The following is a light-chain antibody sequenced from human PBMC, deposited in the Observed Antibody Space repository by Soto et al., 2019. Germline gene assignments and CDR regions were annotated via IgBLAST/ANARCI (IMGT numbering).Light chain of an antibody. V-gene: IGKV1-16*02. J-gene: IGKJ5*01. CDR3: QQYHNYPLT. CDR1: QDISYY. Sequence: DIQMTHSPSSVSTSVGDRVTITCRASQDISYYLAWFQQKPGEAPKNLIYGASNLQSGVPSKFSGSRSGTDFTLTISSLQTEDFATYYCQQYHNYPLTFGQGTRLEIK. CDR2: GAS.